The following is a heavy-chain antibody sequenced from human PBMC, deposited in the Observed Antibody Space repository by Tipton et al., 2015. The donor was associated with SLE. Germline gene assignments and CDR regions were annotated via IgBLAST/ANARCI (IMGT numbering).Heavy chain of an antibody. V-gene: IGHV3-48*03. CDR3: ARGARADYGGGFDY. J-gene: IGHJ4*02. CDR2: ISSSSSNI. D-gene: IGHD4-23*01. CDR1: GFTFSNFE. Sequence: VQLVQSGGGVVQPGRSLRLSCAASGFTFSNFEMNWVRQAPGKGLEWVSYISSSSSNIYYVDSVRGRFTISRDNAKNSLFLHMHSLRAEDTAVYYCARGARADYGGGFDYWGQGTLVTVSS.